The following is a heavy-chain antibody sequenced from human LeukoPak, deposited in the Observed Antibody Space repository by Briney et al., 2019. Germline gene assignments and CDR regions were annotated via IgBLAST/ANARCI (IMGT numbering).Heavy chain of an antibody. Sequence: GGSLRLSCAVSGFTFSYYSMSWVRQAPGKGLEWVGRIKSKSDSGTTDYAAPVEGRFTISRDDSENTLYLQMNSLKTEDTAVYYCTSFTPYTGSYRFDYWGQGTLVTVSS. CDR1: GFTFSYYS. V-gene: IGHV3-15*01. CDR2: IKSKSDSGTT. CDR3: TSFTPYTGSYRFDY. D-gene: IGHD1-26*01. J-gene: IGHJ4*02.